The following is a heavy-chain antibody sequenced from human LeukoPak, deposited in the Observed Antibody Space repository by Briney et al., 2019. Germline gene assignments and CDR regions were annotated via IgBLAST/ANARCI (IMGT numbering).Heavy chain of an antibody. V-gene: IGHV3-30-3*01. CDR1: GFTFSSYA. J-gene: IGHJ4*02. CDR3: ARELSEMATISPFDY. Sequence: HPGGSLRLSCAASGFTFSSYAMHWVRQAPGKGLEWVAVISYDGSNKYYADSVKGRFTISRDNSKNTLYLQMNSLRAEDTAVYYCARELSEMATISPFDYWGQGTLVTVSS. CDR2: ISYDGSNK. D-gene: IGHD5-24*01.